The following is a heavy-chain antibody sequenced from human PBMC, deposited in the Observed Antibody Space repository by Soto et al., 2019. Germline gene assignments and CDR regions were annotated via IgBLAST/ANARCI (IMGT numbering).Heavy chain of an antibody. Sequence: PGESLKISCNGSGYSFTSYWISWVRQMPGKGLEWMGRIDPSDSYTNYSPSFQGHVTISADKSISTAYLQWSSLKASDTAMYYCARRGYYDSSGYYLDDYWGQGTLVTVSS. J-gene: IGHJ4*02. D-gene: IGHD3-22*01. CDR2: IDPSDSYT. CDR1: GYSFTSYW. V-gene: IGHV5-10-1*01. CDR3: ARRGYYDSSGYYLDDY.